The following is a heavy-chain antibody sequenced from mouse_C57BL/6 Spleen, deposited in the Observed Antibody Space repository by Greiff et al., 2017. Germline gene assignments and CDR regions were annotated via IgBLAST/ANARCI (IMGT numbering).Heavy chain of an antibody. Sequence: VQLQQPGTELVKPGASVKLSCKASGYTFTSYWMHWVKQRPGQGLEWIGNINPGNGGTNYNEKFKSKATLTVDKSSSTAYMQLSSLTSEDSAVYCCTRGGSYYRYFDVWGTGTTVTVSS. CDR2: INPGNGGT. V-gene: IGHV1-53*01. CDR3: TRGGSYYRYFDV. CDR1: GYTFTSYW. D-gene: IGHD2-12*01. J-gene: IGHJ1*03.